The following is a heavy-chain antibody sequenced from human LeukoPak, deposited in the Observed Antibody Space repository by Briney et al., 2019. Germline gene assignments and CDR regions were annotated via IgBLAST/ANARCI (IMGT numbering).Heavy chain of an antibody. V-gene: IGHV4-59*08. Sequence: SETLSLTCTVSGGSISSYYWSWIRQPPGKGLEWIGYVYYSGSTNYNPSLKSRVTISVDTSKNQFSLKLSSVTAADTAVYYCARGTDFWSGYSYFDYWGQGTLVTVSS. CDR3: ARGTDFWSGYSYFDY. CDR1: GGSISSYY. J-gene: IGHJ4*02. CDR2: VYYSGST. D-gene: IGHD3-3*01.